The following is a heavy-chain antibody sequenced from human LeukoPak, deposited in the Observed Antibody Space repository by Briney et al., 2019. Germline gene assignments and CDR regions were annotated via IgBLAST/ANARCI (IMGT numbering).Heavy chain of an antibody. CDR3: ARDPIFGVVRRPYYFDY. J-gene: IGHJ4*02. Sequence: GVSLRLSWAASGFTFSSYAMHWVRQAPGRGLEWVAVISYDGSNKYYADSVKGRFTISRDNSKNTLYLQMNSLRAEDTAVYYCARDPIFGVVRRPYYFDYWGQGTLVTVSS. D-gene: IGHD3-3*01. CDR2: ISYDGSNK. V-gene: IGHV3-30-3*01. CDR1: GFTFSSYA.